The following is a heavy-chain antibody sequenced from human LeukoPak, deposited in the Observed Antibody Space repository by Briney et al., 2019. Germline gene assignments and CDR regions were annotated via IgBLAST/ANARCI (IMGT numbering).Heavy chain of an antibody. CDR1: GFTFSTYA. CDR3: AKDRYDSSGYLFDY. CDR2: ISYDGSKK. Sequence: GGSLRLSCAASGFTFSTYAMHWVRQAPGKGLEWVAVISYDGSKKYYADSVKGRFTISRDNSKNTLYLQMNSLRAEDTAVYYCAKDRYDSSGYLFDYWGQGTLVTVSS. V-gene: IGHV3-30*18. J-gene: IGHJ4*02. D-gene: IGHD3-22*01.